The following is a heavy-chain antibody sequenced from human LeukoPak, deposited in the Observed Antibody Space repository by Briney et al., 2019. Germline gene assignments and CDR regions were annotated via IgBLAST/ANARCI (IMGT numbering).Heavy chain of an antibody. V-gene: IGHV3-66*01. CDR1: GFTISSLG. J-gene: IGHJ6*02. Sequence: GRSLTLSGAASGFTISSLGLHWVRQAPGKELEWVSVICSGGSTYYADSVKGRFTISRDNSKNTLYLQMNSLRAEDTAVYYCAREHYQWNYYYGMDVWGRGKTVPVSS. CDR3: AREHYQWNYYYGMDV. D-gene: IGHD2-2*01. CDR2: ICSGGST.